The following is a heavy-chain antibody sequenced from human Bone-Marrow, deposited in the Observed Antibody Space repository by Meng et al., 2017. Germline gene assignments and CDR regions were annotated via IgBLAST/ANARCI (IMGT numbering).Heavy chain of an antibody. Sequence: SETLSLTCTVSGASVSSGSHYWSWIRQPPGKGLEWIGSIYYSGSTYYNPSLKSRVTISVDTSKNQFSLKLSSVTAADTAVYYCARGSKCKVTTRAGPGPYYFDYWGQGTLVTVSS. D-gene: IGHD1-1*01. CDR3: ARGSKCKVTTRAGPGPYYFDY. CDR1: GASVSSGSHY. CDR2: IYYSGST. V-gene: IGHV4-39*07. J-gene: IGHJ4*02.